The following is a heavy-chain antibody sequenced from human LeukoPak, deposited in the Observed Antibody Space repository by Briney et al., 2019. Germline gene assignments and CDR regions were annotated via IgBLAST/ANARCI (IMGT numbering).Heavy chain of an antibody. D-gene: IGHD6-13*01. CDR1: GFTFSSYW. CDR3: AREYVGSSSWYYYYYYMDV. J-gene: IGHJ6*03. V-gene: IGHV3-7*01. CDR2: IEQDGSEE. Sequence: GGSLRLSCAASGFTFSSYWMSWVRQAPGKGLEWVANIEQDGSEEYYVDSVKGRFTISRDNAKNSLYLQMNSLRAEDTAVYYCAREYVGSSSWYYYYYYMDVWGKGTTVTVSS.